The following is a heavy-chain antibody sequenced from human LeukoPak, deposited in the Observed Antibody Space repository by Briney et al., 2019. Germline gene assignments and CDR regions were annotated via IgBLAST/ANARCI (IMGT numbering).Heavy chain of an antibody. CDR2: IYTSGST. CDR3: ARAFTTGWFRNWYFDI. J-gene: IGHJ2*01. Sequence: MSSETLSLTCTVSGGSISSYYWSWIRQPAGKGLEWIGRIYTSGSTNYNPSLKSRVTMSVDTSKNQFSLKLSSVTAADAAEYYCARAFTTGWFRNWYFDIWGRGTLVSVSS. V-gene: IGHV4-4*07. CDR1: GGSISSYY. D-gene: IGHD6-19*01.